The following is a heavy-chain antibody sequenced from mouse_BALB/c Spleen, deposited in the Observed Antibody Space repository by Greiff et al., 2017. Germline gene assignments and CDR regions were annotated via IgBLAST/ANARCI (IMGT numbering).Heavy chain of an antibody. CDR3: ANDGNIDY. V-gene: IGHV1-63*02. J-gene: IGHJ2*01. Sequence: VQLQQSGAELVRPGTSVKLSCKASGYTFTNYWLRWVKQRPGHGLEWIGDIYPGGGYTNYNEKFKGTATLTADTSSSTAYMQLSSLTSEDSAVYFCANDGNIDYWGQGTTLTVSS. CDR1: GYTFTNYW. D-gene: IGHD1-1*01. CDR2: IYPGGGYT.